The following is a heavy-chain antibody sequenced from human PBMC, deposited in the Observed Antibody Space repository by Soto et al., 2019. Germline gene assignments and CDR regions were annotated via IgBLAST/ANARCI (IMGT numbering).Heavy chain of an antibody. CDR1: GFTVSSNY. CDR3: ARSSRVLRFLEWLPTDI. V-gene: IGHV3-66*01. J-gene: IGHJ3*02. D-gene: IGHD3-3*01. CDR2: IYSGGST. Sequence: GESLKISCAASGFTVSSNYMSWVRQAPGKGLEWVSVIYSGGSTYYADSVKGRFTISRDNSKNTLYLQMNSLRAEDTAVYYCARSSRVLRFLEWLPTDIWGQGTMVTVSS.